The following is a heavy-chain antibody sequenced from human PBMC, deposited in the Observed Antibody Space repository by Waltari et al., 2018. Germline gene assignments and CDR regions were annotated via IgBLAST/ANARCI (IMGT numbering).Heavy chain of an antibody. Sequence: QVQLQQWGAGLLKPSETLSLTCVGTVGPFSAFYWTWARQTPGKGMEWIGDSNQGETTQYTPSPRGRATISVDRARNQISLTLSSVTAADTAVYYCARGQGDGADVWAQGTAVTVS. CDR3: ARGQGDGADV. V-gene: IGHV4-34*02. CDR1: VGPFSAFY. J-gene: IGHJ6*02. CDR2: SNQGETT. D-gene: IGHD2-21*01.